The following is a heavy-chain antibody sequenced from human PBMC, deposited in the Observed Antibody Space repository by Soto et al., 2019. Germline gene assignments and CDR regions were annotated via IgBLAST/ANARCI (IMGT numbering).Heavy chain of an antibody. CDR1: GDTFKNCV. V-gene: IGHV1-69*01. Sequence: QVQVVQYGVEVRRPGSPVKVSCKASGDTFKNCVISWVRQAPGQGLEWMVGIIPLFGTTDFAQRFQGRLTITTDESTTTAYMELSRLRSEDTATYYCAAELGFGKLSVVWGQGTTVIVSS. J-gene: IGHJ6*02. CDR3: AAELGFGKLSVV. CDR2: IIPLFGTT. D-gene: IGHD3-10*01.